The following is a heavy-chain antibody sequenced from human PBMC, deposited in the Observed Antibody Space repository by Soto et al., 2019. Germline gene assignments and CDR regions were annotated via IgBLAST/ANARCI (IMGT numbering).Heavy chain of an antibody. J-gene: IGHJ6*02. V-gene: IGHV1-8*01. Sequence: ASVKVSCKASGYTFTSYDINWVRQATGQGLEWMGWMNPNSGNTGYAQKFQGRVTMTRNTSISTAYMELSSLRSEDTAVYYCARESGYSGYLYYYYGMDVWGQGTTVTVFS. CDR3: ARESGYSGYLYYYYGMDV. D-gene: IGHD5-12*01. CDR2: MNPNSGNT. CDR1: GYTFTSYD.